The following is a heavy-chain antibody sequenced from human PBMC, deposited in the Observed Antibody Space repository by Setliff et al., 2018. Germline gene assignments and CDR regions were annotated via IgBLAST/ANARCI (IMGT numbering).Heavy chain of an antibody. Sequence: PSETLSLTCAVYGGSFSYYYWTWIRQPPGKGLEWIGEINHSGSTNYNPSLKSRVTISVDTSKNQFSLKVNSVTAADTAVYYCARGADYHDTSGYSHWGQGTLVTV. CDR1: GGSFSYYY. J-gene: IGHJ4*02. CDR2: INHSGST. D-gene: IGHD3-22*01. V-gene: IGHV4-34*01. CDR3: ARGADYHDTSGYSH.